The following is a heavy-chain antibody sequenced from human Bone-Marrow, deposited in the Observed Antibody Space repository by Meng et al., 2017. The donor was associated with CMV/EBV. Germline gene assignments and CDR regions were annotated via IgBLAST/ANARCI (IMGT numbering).Heavy chain of an antibody. D-gene: IGHD3-22*01. V-gene: IGHV3-53*05. J-gene: IGHJ4*02. CDR2: FYSSGIT. CDR1: GFTGSSNY. Sequence: GGSLRLSRAASGFTGSSNYMSWVRQAPGKGLECVSVFYSSGITYYADSVKGRFTISSDNSKTTLYLQMNSLRAEDTAVYYCARESYYYDSSGYYHFDYWGQGTLVTVSS. CDR3: ARESYYYDSSGYYHFDY.